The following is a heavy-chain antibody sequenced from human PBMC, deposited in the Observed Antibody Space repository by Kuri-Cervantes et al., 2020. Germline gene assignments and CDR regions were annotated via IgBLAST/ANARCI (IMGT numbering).Heavy chain of an antibody. Sequence: ASVKVSCKASGYTFTGYYMHWVRQAPGQGLGWMGWINPNSGGTNYAQKFQGWVTMTRDASISTAYMELSRLRSDDTAVYYCARDASGSWSIYYYYYMDVWGKGTTVTVSS. V-gene: IGHV1-2*04. CDR3: ARDASGSWSIYYYYYMDV. CDR2: INPNSGGT. CDR1: GYTFTGYY. J-gene: IGHJ6*03. D-gene: IGHD6-13*01.